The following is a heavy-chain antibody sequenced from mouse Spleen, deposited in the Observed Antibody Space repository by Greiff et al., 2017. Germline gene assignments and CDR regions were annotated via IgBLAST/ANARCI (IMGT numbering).Heavy chain of an antibody. Sequence: VQLQQSGAELVRPGTSVKVSCKASGYAFTNYLIEWVKQRPGQGLEWIGVINPGSGGTNYDEKFKGKATLTADKSSSTAYMQLSSLTSEDSAVYYCASYYDGSYSAWFAYWGQGTLVTVSA. V-gene: IGHV1-54*01. CDR3: ASYYDGSYSAWFAY. CDR2: INPGSGGT. CDR1: GYAFTNYL. D-gene: IGHD1-1*01. J-gene: IGHJ3*01.